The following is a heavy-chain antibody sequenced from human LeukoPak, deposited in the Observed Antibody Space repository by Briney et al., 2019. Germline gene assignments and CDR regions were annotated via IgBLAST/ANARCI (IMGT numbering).Heavy chain of an antibody. CDR1: GFTFSPYS. CDR2: ISGSSGTI. CDR3: ARDVRYFDC. V-gene: IGHV3-48*04. D-gene: IGHD3-9*01. J-gene: IGHJ4*02. Sequence: PGGSLRLFCAASGFTFSPYSMNWVRQAPGKGLEWVSYISGSSGTIYYADSVKGRFTISRDNAKNSLFLQMNSLRAEDTAVYYCARDVRYFDCWGQGTLVTVSS.